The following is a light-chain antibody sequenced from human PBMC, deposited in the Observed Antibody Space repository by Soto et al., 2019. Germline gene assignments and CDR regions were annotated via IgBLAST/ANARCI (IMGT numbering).Light chain of an antibody. CDR3: QQYNSLWT. CDR1: KIIILW. J-gene: IGKJ1*01. V-gene: IGKV1-5*01. Sequence: DIQMTQSPSTLSASVGDRATITCRPGKIIILWLAWHRQKPGKAPKLLIYDASSLESGVPSRFSGSGSGTEFTLTISNLQPDDFATYYCQQYNSLWTFGQGTEVEIK. CDR2: DAS.